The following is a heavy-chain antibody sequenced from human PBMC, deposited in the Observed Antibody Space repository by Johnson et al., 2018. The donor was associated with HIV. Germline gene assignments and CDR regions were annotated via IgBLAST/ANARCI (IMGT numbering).Heavy chain of an antibody. Sequence: VQLVESGGGVVQPGRSLRLSCAASGFTFSSYGMHWVRQAPGKGLEWVAVIWYDGSNKYYADSVKGRFTISRDNSKNTLYLQMNSLRAEDTAVYYCAKEGQLGDAFDIWGQGTMVTVSS. CDR3: AKEGQLGDAFDI. CDR2: IWYDGSNK. V-gene: IGHV3-33*06. J-gene: IGHJ3*02. CDR1: GFTFSSYG. D-gene: IGHD6-6*01.